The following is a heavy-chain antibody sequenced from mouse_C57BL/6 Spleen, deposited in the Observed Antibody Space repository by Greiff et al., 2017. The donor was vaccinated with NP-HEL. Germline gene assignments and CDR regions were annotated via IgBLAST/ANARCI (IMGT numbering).Heavy chain of an antibody. CDR1: GFNIKDDY. D-gene: IGHD1-1*01. V-gene: IGHV14-4*01. Sequence: VQMQQSGAELVRPGASVKLSCTASGFNIKDDYMHWVKQRPEQGLEWIGWIDPENGDTEYASKFQGKATITADTSSNTAYLQLSSLTSEDTAVYYCTYYGSSSWYFDVWGTGTTVTVSS. CDR2: IDPENGDT. J-gene: IGHJ1*03. CDR3: TYYGSSSWYFDV.